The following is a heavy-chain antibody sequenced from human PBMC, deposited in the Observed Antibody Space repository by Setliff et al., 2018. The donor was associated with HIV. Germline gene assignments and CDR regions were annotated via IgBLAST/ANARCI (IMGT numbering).Heavy chain of an antibody. Sequence: SETLSLTCTVSGGSISSSHYYWDWIRQPPGKGLEWIGSIYYSGSTYYNPSLKSRITISVDTSKNQFSLKLSSVTAADTAVYYCARVIRGYGMDVWGQGTTVTVSS. V-gene: IGHV4-39*07. CDR2: IYYSGST. CDR3: ARVIRGYGMDV. D-gene: IGHD3-10*01. J-gene: IGHJ6*02. CDR1: GGSISSSHYY.